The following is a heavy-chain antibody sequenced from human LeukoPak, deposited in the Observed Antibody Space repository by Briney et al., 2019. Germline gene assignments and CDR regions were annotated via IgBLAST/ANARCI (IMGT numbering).Heavy chain of an antibody. CDR2: IYYSGST. D-gene: IGHD6-6*01. CDR1: GGSISSYY. CDR3: ARHRRAARGHFDY. V-gene: IGHV4-59*08. J-gene: IGHJ4*02. Sequence: SETLSLTCTVSGGSISSYYWSWIRQPPGKGLEWIGYIYYSGSTNYNPSLKSRVNISVDTSKNQFSLKPRSVTAADTAVYYCARHRRAARGHFDYWGQGTLVTVSS.